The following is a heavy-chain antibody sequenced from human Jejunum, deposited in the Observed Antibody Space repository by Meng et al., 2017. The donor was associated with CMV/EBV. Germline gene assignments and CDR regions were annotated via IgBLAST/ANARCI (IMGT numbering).Heavy chain of an antibody. CDR2: ISSSSSYI. V-gene: IGHV3-21*01. Sequence: MTWVRQAPGKGLECVSSISSSSSYIYYADSVKGRFTISRDNAKNSLYLQMNSLRAEDTAVYYCARVEAIAASNGGGYYYYGMDVWGQGTTVTVSS. CDR3: ARVEAIAASNGGGYYYYGMDV. J-gene: IGHJ6*02. D-gene: IGHD6-6*01.